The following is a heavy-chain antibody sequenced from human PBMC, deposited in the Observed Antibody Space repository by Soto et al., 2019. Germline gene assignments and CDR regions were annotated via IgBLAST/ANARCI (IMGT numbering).Heavy chain of an antibody. CDR2: INHSGST. D-gene: IGHD6-6*01. CDR1: GGSFSGYY. J-gene: IGHJ4*02. Sequence: QVQLQQWGAGLLKPSETLSLTCAVYGGSFSGYYWSWIRQPPGKGLEWIGEINHSGSTNYNPSLKSRVTISVDTSKNQFSLKLSSVTAADTAVYYCARGARQLVTRGDYFDYWGQGTLVTVSS. V-gene: IGHV4-34*01. CDR3: ARGARQLVTRGDYFDY.